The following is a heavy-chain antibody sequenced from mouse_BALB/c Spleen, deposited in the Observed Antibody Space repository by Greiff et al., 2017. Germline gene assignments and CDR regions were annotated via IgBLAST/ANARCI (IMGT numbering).Heavy chain of an antibody. D-gene: IGHD1-3*01. J-gene: IGHJ3*01. CDR2: ILPGSGST. V-gene: IGHV1-9*01. CDR3: ARKKSTSRFAY. CDR1: GYTFSSYW. Sequence: QVQLQQSGAELMKPGASVKISCKATGYTFSSYWIEWVKQRPGHGLEWIGEILPGSGSTNYNEKFKGKATFTADTSSNTAYMQLSSLTSEDSAVYYCARKKSTSRFAYWGQGTLVTVSA.